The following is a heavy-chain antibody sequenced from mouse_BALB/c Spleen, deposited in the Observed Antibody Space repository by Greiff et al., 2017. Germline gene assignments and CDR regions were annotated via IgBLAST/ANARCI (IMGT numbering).Heavy chain of an antibody. CDR2: FYPGSGSI. J-gene: IGHJ2*01. D-gene: IGHD3-2*01. CDR1: GYTFTEYI. Sequence: VHLVESGAELVKPGASVKLSCKASGYTFTEYIIHWVKQRSGQGLEWIGWFYPGSGSIKYNEKFKGKATLTADKSSSTAYMQLSSLTSDDSAVYFCARSRTARVYYFDYWGQGTTLTVSS. V-gene: IGHV1-62-2*01. CDR3: ARSRTARVYYFDY.